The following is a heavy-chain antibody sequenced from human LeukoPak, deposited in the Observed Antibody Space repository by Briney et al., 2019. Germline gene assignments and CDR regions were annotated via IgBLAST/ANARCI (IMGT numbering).Heavy chain of an antibody. V-gene: IGHV1-69*06. CDR1: GDTFSSYA. CDR2: IIPIFGTA. J-gene: IGHJ4*02. CDR3: ETSWY. Sequence: GSSDAVSPKDSGDTFSSYAISWVRQAPGQGLEWMGGIIPIFGTANYAQKFQGRVTITADKSTSTAYMELSSLRSEDTAVYYCETSWYWGQGTLVTVSS.